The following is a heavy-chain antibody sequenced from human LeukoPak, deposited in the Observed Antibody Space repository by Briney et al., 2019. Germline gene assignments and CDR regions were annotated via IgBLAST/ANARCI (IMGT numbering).Heavy chain of an antibody. J-gene: IGHJ5*02. V-gene: IGHV3-30*02. CDR2: IRYDGSNK. D-gene: IGHD6-19*01. CDR1: GFTFSSYG. Sequence: GGSLRLSCAASGFTFSSYGMPWVRQAPGKGLEWVAFIRYDGSNKYYADSVKGRFTISRDNSKNTLYLQMNSLRAEDTAVYYCAKPAYSSGWRPNYNWFDPWGQGNLVTVSS. CDR3: AKPAYSSGWRPNYNWFDP.